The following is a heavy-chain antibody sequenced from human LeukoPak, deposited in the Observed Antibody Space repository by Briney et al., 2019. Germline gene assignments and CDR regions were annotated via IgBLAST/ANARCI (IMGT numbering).Heavy chain of an antibody. CDR3: AKDVISSTELDY. CDR1: GFTFSSYG. Sequence: GRSLRLSCAASGFTFSSYGMHWVRQAPGKGLEWVAVISYDGSNKYYADSVKGRFTISRDNSKNTLYLQMNSLRAEDTAVYYCAKDVISSTELDYWGQGTLVTVSS. D-gene: IGHD2-2*01. CDR2: ISYDGSNK. J-gene: IGHJ4*02. V-gene: IGHV3-30*18.